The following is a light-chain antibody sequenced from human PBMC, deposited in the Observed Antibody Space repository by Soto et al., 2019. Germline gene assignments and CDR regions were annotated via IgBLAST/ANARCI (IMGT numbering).Light chain of an antibody. CDR1: QRISSW. CDR3: QQYNSYSYT. Sequence: DIHMTQSPSTLSASVGDRVTITCRASQRISSWLAWYQQKPGKAPKLLIYKASNLESGVPSRFSGSGSGTEFTLTISSLQPDDFATYYCQQYNSYSYTFGQGTKLEIK. V-gene: IGKV1-5*03. CDR2: KAS. J-gene: IGKJ2*01.